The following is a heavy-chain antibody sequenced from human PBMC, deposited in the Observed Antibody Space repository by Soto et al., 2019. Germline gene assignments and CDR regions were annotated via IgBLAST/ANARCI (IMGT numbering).Heavy chain of an antibody. CDR1: GFTFSSYG. CDR3: AKVITTGTTDYYYGMDV. Sequence: QVQLVESGGGVVQPGRSLRLSCAASGFTFSSYGMHWVRHAPGKGLEWVAVISYDGSNKYYADSVKGRFTISRDNSKNTLYLQMNSLRAEDTAVYFSAKVITTGTTDYYYGMDVWGQGTTVTVSS. D-gene: IGHD1-1*01. CDR2: ISYDGSNK. V-gene: IGHV3-30*18. J-gene: IGHJ6*02.